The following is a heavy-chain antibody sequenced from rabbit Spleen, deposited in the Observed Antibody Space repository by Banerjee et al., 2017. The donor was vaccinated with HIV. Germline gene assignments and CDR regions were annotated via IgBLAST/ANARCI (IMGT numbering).Heavy chain of an antibody. CDR1: GFELSDYYY. V-gene: IGHV1S40*01. D-gene: IGHD1-1*01. CDR3: ARDLVAVIGWNFNL. J-gene: IGHJ4*01. CDR2: IYTGGSGGI. Sequence: QSLEESGGDLVKPVASLTLTCTASGFELSDYYYIYWVRQAPGKGLEWIGCIYTGGSGGIYYASWAIGRFTISKASSTTVTLQMTSLTAADTATYFCARDLVAVIGWNFNLWGPGTLVTVS.